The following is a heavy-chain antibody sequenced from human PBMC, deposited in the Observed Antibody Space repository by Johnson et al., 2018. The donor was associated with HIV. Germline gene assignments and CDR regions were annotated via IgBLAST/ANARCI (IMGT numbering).Heavy chain of an antibody. V-gene: IGHV3-30*04. D-gene: IGHD2-2*01. CDR3: ARDRCSSTSCIDAFDI. Sequence: QVQLVESGGSVVRPGGSLRLSCAASGFTFSSYAMHWVRQAPGKGLEWVASISYDGGNKYYADSVKGRFTISRDNSKNTLYLQMNSQRAEDTAVYYCARDRCSSTSCIDAFDIWGQGTMVTVSS. CDR2: ISYDGGNK. CDR1: GFTFSSYA. J-gene: IGHJ3*02.